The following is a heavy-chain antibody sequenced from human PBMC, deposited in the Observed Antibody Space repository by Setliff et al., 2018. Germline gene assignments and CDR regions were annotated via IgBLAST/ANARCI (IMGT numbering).Heavy chain of an antibody. V-gene: IGHV3-11*04. D-gene: IGHD4-17*01. CDR1: GLSFDYYY. J-gene: IGHJ6*03. CDR3: ARFGDLLYNYMDV. CDR2: ISTNGGTT. Sequence: GGSLRLSCSASGLSFDYYYMTWIRQAPGKGLECVSHISTNGGTTFYADSVKGRFTISRDNARKSVYLQMNSLRAEDTAVYYCARFGDLLYNYMDVWGKGTTVTV.